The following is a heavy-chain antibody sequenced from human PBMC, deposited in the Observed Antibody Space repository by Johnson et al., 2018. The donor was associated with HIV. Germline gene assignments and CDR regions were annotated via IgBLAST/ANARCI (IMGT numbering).Heavy chain of an antibody. CDR3: ARKSAFDAFDI. CDR2: IKQDGSEK. CDR1: GFTFSSYW. V-gene: IGHV3-7*05. Sequence: DVQLVESGGGLVQPGGSLRLSCAASGFTFSSYWMTWVRQAPGKGLEWVASIKQDGSEKYYVDSVKGRFTITRDNAKNSLYLQMNSLRPEDTALYYCARKSAFDAFDIWGQGTMVTVSS. J-gene: IGHJ3*02.